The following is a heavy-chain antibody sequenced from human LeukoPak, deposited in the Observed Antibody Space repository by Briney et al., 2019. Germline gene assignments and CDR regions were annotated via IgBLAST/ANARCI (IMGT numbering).Heavy chain of an antibody. Sequence: ASVKVSCKVSGYTLTELPMHWVRQAPGKGLEWMGGFDPEDGETIYAQKFQGRVTMTEDTSTDTAYMELSSLRSEDTAVYYCATDGWDYGDYGTWYFDLWGRGTLVTVSS. V-gene: IGHV1-24*01. D-gene: IGHD4-17*01. CDR1: GYTLTELP. J-gene: IGHJ2*01. CDR3: ATDGWDYGDYGTWYFDL. CDR2: FDPEDGET.